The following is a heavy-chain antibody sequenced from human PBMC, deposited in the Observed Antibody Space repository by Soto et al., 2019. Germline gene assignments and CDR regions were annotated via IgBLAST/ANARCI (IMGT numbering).Heavy chain of an antibody. CDR3: ARDDWVGFDL. V-gene: IGHV3-21*02. Sequence: EQLVESGGGLVKPGGSLRLSCVASEFSLGTYNMNWVRQAPGKGLEWVSTISKSTTYIYYADSVKGRFTISRDNAKNSLYLQIDSLRPEDTALYYCARDDWVGFDLWGQGTLVTVSS. J-gene: IGHJ5*02. CDR2: ISKSTTYI. CDR1: EFSLGTYN. D-gene: IGHD3-9*01.